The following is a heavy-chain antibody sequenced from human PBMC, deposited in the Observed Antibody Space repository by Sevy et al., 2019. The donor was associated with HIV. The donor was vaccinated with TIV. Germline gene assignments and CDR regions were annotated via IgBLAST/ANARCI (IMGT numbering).Heavy chain of an antibody. Sequence: GGSLRLSCAASGFTFSHHNMNWVRQAPGKGLEWISYIGKSGSTTYFAGSVRGRFTISRDNAKNSLFLEMHSLTDEDTAVYYCAREENRELGTIPLDSWGRGIQVTVSS. D-gene: IGHD7-27*01. V-gene: IGHV3-48*02. CDR3: AREENRELGTIPLDS. J-gene: IGHJ4*02. CDR2: IGKSGSTT. CDR1: GFTFSHHN.